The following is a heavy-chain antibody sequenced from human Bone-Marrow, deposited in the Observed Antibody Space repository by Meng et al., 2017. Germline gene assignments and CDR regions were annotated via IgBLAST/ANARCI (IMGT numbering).Heavy chain of an antibody. J-gene: IGHJ4*02. CDR2: ISYDGTNK. Sequence: QVQLGESGGGVVQPGRSLRLSCAASGFTFSSYAMHWVRQAPGKGLEWVAVISYDGTNKYYADSVKGRFTISRDNSKNTLYLQMNSLRPDDTAVYYCAREGVSGLFDYWGQGTLVTVSS. CDR3: AREGVSGLFDY. CDR1: GFTFSSYA. D-gene: IGHD6-19*01. V-gene: IGHV3-30-3*01.